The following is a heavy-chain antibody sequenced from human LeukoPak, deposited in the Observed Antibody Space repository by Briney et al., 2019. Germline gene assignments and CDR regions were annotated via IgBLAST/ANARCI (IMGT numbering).Heavy chain of an antibody. CDR2: ISGSGGGT. J-gene: IGHJ4*02. D-gene: IGHD3-10*01. CDR3: AKTPDYYGSGSSSYIAC. Sequence: GGSLRLSCAASGFTFSSYAMSWVRQAPGKGLEWVSAISGSGGGTYYANSVKGRFTISRDNSRDTLYLQMNSLRAEDTALYFCAKTPDYYGSGSSSYIACWGQGTLVSVSS. CDR1: GFTFSSYA. V-gene: IGHV3-23*01.